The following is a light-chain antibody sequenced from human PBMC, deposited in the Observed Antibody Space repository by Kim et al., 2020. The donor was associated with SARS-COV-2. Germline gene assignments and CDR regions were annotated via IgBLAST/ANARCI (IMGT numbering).Light chain of an antibody. CDR1: SSDVGSYNY. CDR3: SSYTSSSTLVV. V-gene: IGLV2-14*03. Sequence: QSALTQPASVSGSPGQSITISCTGTSSDVGSYNYVSWYQQHPGKAPKLMIYDVSNRPSGVSNHFSGSKSGNTASLTISGLQADDEADYYCSSYTSSSTLVVFGGGTQLTVL. CDR2: DVS. J-gene: IGLJ2*01.